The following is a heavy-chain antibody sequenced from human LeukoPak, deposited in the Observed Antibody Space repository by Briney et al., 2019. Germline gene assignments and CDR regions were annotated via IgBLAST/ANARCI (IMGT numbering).Heavy chain of an antibody. D-gene: IGHD3-22*01. CDR3: ARGARVVVIFNAFDI. CDR1: GGSISSSSYY. CDR2: IYYSGST. J-gene: IGHJ3*02. Sequence: ATLSLTCTVSGGSISSSSYYWDWIRQPPGKGLEWIGSIYYSGSTYYNPSLKSRVTISDDTSKNQFSLKLSSVTAADTAVYYCARGARVVVIFNAFDIWGQGTMVTVS. V-gene: IGHV4-39*01.